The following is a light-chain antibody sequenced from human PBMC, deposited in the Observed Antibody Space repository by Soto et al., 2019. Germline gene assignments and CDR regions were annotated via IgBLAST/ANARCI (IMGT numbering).Light chain of an antibody. CDR2: TAS. CDR3: QQSHSPPRT. CDR1: QSISSS. J-gene: IGKJ1*01. Sequence: DIQMTQSPSSLSASVGDRVTITCRASQSISSSLNWYQQKPGKAPNLLIYTASSLQSGVPSRFSGSGSGTDFTLTISNLQPEDFATYYCQQSHSPPRTFGQGTKVEIK. V-gene: IGKV1-39*01.